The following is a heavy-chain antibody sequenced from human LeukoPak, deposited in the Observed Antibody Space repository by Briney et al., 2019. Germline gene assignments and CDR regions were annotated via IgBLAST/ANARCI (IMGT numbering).Heavy chain of an antibody. J-gene: IGHJ6*03. CDR1: GGSFSGYY. CDR2: INHSGSI. CDR3: ARRGTMVRGVKYYYMDV. Sequence: SETLSLTCAVYGGSFSGYYWNWIRQPPGKGLEWIGEINHSGSINYNSSLKSRVTISVDTSKSQFSLKLSSVTAADTAVYYCARRGTMVRGVKYYYMDVWGKGTTVTVSS. D-gene: IGHD3-10*01. V-gene: IGHV4-34*01.